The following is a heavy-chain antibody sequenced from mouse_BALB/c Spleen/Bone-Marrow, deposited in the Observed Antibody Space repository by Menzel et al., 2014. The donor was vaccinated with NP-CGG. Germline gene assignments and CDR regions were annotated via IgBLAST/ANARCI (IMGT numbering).Heavy chain of an antibody. D-gene: IGHD2-10*02. CDR2: TWGDGTT. CDR1: GFSLTGFG. Sequence: VDVVESGPGLVAPSQSLSITCTVSGFSLTGFGINWIRQPPGKGLERLGMTWGDGTTDYNSALKSRLSINKDNTKSQVFLKMNSLQAGDTARYYCAREKYGNYYAMDYWGQGTSVTVSS. V-gene: IGHV2-6-7*01. J-gene: IGHJ4*01. CDR3: AREKYGNYYAMDY.